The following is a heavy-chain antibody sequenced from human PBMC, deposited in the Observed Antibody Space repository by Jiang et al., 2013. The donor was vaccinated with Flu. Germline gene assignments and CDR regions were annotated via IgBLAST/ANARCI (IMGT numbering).Heavy chain of an antibody. D-gene: IGHD2-21*01. Sequence: GSGLVKPSETLSLTCTVSHSSISSGYYWGWIRQSPGKGLEWIGSIFHTGSTYYNPSLQSRVTLSMDTPKNQLSLKVTSVTAADTAVYYCARAPFVVVPPDIGNWFDPWGQGTLVTVSS. CDR2: IFHTGST. CDR1: HSSISSGYY. J-gene: IGHJ5*02. CDR3: ARAPFVVVPPDIGNWFDP. V-gene: IGHV4-38-2*02.